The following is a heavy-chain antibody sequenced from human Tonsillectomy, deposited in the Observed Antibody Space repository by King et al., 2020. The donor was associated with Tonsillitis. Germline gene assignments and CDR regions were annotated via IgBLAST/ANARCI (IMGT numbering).Heavy chain of an antibody. J-gene: IGHJ6*02. Sequence: QLVESGGGVVQPGRSLRLSCAASGFTFSSYGMHWVRQAPGKGLEWVAVIWYVGSNKYYADSVKGRFTISRDNSKNTLYLQMNSLRAEDTAVYYCARDVKKSDSSSSGDVWGQGTTVTVSS. CDR2: IWYVGSNK. CDR1: GFTFSSYG. V-gene: IGHV3-33*01. CDR3: ARDVKKSDSSSSGDV. D-gene: IGHD6-6*01.